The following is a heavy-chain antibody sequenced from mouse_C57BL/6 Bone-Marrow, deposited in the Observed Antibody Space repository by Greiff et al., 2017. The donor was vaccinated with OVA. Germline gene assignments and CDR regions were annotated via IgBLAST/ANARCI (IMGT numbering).Heavy chain of an antibody. CDR1: GYTFTSYW. Sequence: QQSCKASGYTFTSYWMYWVKQRPGQGLEWIGEIDPSASHTNYNQKFKGKSTLTVDKSSSTAYMPLSSLTSEYSAAYYCASEEFDYYDSGYDVAYGGQGTTLTVS. D-gene: IGHD1-1*01. CDR3: ASEEFDYYDSGYDVAY. CDR2: IDPSASHT. V-gene: IGHV1-69*01. J-gene: IGHJ2*01.